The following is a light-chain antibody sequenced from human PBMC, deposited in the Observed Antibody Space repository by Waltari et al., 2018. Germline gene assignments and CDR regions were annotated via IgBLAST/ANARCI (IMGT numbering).Light chain of an antibody. J-gene: IGKJ1*01. V-gene: IGKV1-17*01. CDR2: DSS. CDR3: LQYNSAPWT. CDR1: QGINNY. Sequence: DIQMTQSPSSLSASVGDRVTITCRARQGINNYLNWYQQKQGKAPKRLIYDSSSLQSGVPSRFSGSGSGTVFTLTIISLQPEDFATYYCLQYNSAPWTFGQGTKVEIK.